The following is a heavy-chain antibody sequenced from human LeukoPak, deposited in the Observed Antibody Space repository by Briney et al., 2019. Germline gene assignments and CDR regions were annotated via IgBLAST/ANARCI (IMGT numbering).Heavy chain of an antibody. CDR1: GFTFSSYT. CDR2: ISGSSSHI. J-gene: IGHJ5*02. CDR3: VRIPNSSNFPNWFDP. D-gene: IGHD2/OR15-2a*01. V-gene: IGHV3-21*01. Sequence: GGSLRLSCAASGFTFSSYTINWVRQAPGKGVEWISSISGSSSHIYYADSVKGRFTISRDNAKNSLYMQMNSLSAEDTALYYCVRIPNSSNFPNWFDPWGQGTLVTVSS.